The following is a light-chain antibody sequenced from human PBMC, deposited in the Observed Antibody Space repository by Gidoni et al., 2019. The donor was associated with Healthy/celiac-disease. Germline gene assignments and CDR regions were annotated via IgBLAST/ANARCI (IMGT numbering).Light chain of an antibody. CDR1: QSVSSY. J-gene: IGKJ4*01. Sequence: EIVLPHSPATLSLSPGERATLSCRASQSVSSYLSWYQQKPGQAPRLLIYDASNRATGIPARFSGSGSGTDFTLTISSLEPEDFAVYYCQQRSNWPPFTFGGGTKVEIK. V-gene: IGKV3-11*01. CDR2: DAS. CDR3: QQRSNWPPFT.